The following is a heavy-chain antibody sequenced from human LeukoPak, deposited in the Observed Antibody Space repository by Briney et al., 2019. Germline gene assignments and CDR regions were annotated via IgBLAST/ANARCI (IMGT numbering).Heavy chain of an antibody. CDR2: IYYSGST. V-gene: IGHV4-30-4*08. CDR1: DGSISSGDYY. CDR3: AREMYYYGSGSYPNNYDGFDI. D-gene: IGHD3-10*01. J-gene: IGHJ3*02. Sequence: SQTLSLTCTVSDGSISSGDYYWSWIRQPPGKGLEWIGYIYYSGSTYYNPSLKSRVTISVDTSKNQFSLKLNSVTAADTAVYYCAREMYYYGSGSYPNNYDGFDIWGQGTMVTVSS.